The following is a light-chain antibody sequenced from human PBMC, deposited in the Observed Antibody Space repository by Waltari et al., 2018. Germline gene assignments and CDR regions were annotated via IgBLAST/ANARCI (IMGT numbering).Light chain of an antibody. CDR3: QSYDSSNRDVV. Sequence: NFMLTQPHSVSESPGKTVTISCTRSRGSIASNYVQRYQQRPGSSPTTVIYEYNQRPPGVPDRFSGSIDSSSNSASLTISGLKTEDEADFYCQSYDSSNRDVVFGGGTKLTVL. J-gene: IGLJ2*01. V-gene: IGLV6-57*01. CDR1: RGSIASNY. CDR2: EYN.